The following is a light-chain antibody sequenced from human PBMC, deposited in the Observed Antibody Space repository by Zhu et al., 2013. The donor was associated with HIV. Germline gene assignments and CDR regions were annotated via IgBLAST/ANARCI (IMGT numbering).Light chain of an antibody. CDR3: QLYGSSPT. CDR2: AAS. J-gene: IGKJ4*01. Sequence: IVLTQSAGTLSLSPGERATLSCRASQSVSSSYLAWYQQKPGQAPRLLVYAASTRPTGIPDRFSGSGSGTDFTLTINRLETEDFAVYYCQLYGSSPTFGGGTKVEI. CDR1: QSVSSSY. V-gene: IGKV3-20*01.